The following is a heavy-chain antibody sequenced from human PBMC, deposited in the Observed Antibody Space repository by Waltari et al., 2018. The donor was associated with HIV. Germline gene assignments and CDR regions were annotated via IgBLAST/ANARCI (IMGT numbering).Heavy chain of an antibody. V-gene: IGHV5-51*01. D-gene: IGHD2-21*02. CDR1: GYRVTTYW. J-gene: IGHJ4*02. Sequence: VPLVQSGTEVKKPGESLTISCKASGYRVTTYWLAWVRQRPGKGLEWMGIVYPGDSETRYSPSFEGQVTISVDKSIATAYLQWSSLKASDSAVYYCARPGLAYCGGDCYYHFWGQGTLVSVSS. CDR2: VYPGDSET. CDR3: ARPGLAYCGGDCYYHF.